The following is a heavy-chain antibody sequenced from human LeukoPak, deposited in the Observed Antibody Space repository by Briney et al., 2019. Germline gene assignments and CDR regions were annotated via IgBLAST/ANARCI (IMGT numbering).Heavy chain of an antibody. V-gene: IGHV3-48*03. CDR3: ARVNKQPSYAWFDP. Sequence: GGSLRLSCAASGFTFNSYEMKWVRPAPGKGLEWVSYISSSGSTIYYPEPVKGRFPISRDNARNPLYLQMNSLRAENTAVYYCARVNKQPSYAWFDPWGQGTLVSVPS. CDR1: GFTFNSYE. J-gene: IGHJ5*02. D-gene: IGHD1/OR15-1a*01. CDR2: ISSSGSTI.